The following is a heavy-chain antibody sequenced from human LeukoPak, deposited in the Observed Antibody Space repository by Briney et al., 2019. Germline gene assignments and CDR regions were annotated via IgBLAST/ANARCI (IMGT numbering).Heavy chain of an antibody. J-gene: IGHJ5*02. CDR2: IYYSGST. V-gene: IGHV4-59*08. Sequence: SETLSLTCTVSGGSISSYYWSWIRQPPGKGLEWIGYIYYSGSTNYNPSLKSRVTISVDTSKNQFSLKLSSVTAADTAVYYCARNVGWYSHDTWGQGTLVTVSS. CDR3: ARNVGWYSHDT. CDR1: GGSISSYY. D-gene: IGHD6-19*01.